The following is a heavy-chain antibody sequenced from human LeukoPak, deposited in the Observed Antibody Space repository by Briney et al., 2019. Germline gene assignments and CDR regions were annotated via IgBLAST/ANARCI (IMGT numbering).Heavy chain of an antibody. CDR1: GFTLSSFA. D-gene: IGHD2-2*01. J-gene: IGHJ4*02. CDR2: ISYDGNNK. V-gene: IGHV3-30-3*01. CDR3: ARVHIVVVPAAAGY. Sequence: GRSLRLSCAASGFTLSSFAMRWVRQAPGKGLEWVAIISYDGNNKYYADSVKGRFIISRDNSKNTLYLQMNSLTAEDTAVYYCARVHIVVVPAAAGYWGQGTLVTVSP.